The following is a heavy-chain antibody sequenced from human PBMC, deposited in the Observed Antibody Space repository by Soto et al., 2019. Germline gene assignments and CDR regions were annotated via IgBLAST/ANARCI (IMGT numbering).Heavy chain of an antibody. D-gene: IGHD6-13*01. CDR2: INSDGSIT. CDR3: ARGSSSWYVSFDY. J-gene: IGHJ4*02. Sequence: GGSLRLSCAASGFTFSSNWMHWVRQAPGKGLVWVSRINSDGSITGYADSVKGQFTISRDNAKNTLYLQMNSLRAEDTAVYYCARGSSSWYVSFDYWGQGILVTVSS. CDR1: GFTFSSNW. V-gene: IGHV3-74*01.